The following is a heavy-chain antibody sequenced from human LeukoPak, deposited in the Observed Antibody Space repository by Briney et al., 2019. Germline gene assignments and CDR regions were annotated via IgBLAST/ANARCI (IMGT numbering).Heavy chain of an antibody. CDR3: AGTYNWNYSLDY. D-gene: IGHD1-7*01. V-gene: IGHV4-38-2*02. J-gene: IGHJ4*02. Sequence: PSETLSLTCTVSGYSISTSYYWGWIRQPPGKGLEWIGSIYHSGNTYYNPSLKSRVTISVDTSKNQFSLKLNSVTAADTAVYYCAGTYNWNYSLDYWGQGTLVTVSS. CDR1: GYSISTSYY. CDR2: IYHSGNT.